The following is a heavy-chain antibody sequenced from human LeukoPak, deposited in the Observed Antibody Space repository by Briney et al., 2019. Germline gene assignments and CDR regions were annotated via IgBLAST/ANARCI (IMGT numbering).Heavy chain of an antibody. CDR1: GGSISSGGYY. CDR2: IYHSGST. J-gene: IGHJ4*02. CDR3: ARHGAVAVHGGLFDY. D-gene: IGHD6-19*01. Sequence: PSETLSLTCTVSGGSISSGGYYWSWIRQPPGKGLEWIGYIYHSGSTYYTPSLKSRVTISVDRSKNQFSLKLSSVTAADTAVYYCARHGAVAVHGGLFDYWGQGTLVTVSS. V-gene: IGHV4-30-2*01.